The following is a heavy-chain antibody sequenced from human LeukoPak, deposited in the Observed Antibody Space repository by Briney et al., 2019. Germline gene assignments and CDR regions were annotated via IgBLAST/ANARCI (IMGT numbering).Heavy chain of an antibody. J-gene: IGHJ4*02. CDR1: GGSFSGYY. CDR2: INRSGST. CDR3: ARGGDGYNYDY. D-gene: IGHD5-12*01. Sequence: SETLSLTCAVYGGSFSGYYWSWIRQPPGKGLEWIGEINRSGSTNYNPSLKSRVTISVDTSKNQFSLKLSSVTAADTAVYYCARGGDGYNYDYWGQGTLVTVSS. V-gene: IGHV4-34*01.